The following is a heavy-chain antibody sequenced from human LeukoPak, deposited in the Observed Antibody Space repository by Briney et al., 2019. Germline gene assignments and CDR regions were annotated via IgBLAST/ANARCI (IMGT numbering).Heavy chain of an antibody. Sequence: KPSETLSLTCAVYGGSFSGYYWTWIRQPPGKGLEWIGEINHSGSTNYNPSLKSRVTVSVDTSKNQFSLKMTSVTAADTAVYYCARARGTEAIDYWSQGRSVTVSS. CDR3: ARARGTEAIDY. J-gene: IGHJ4*02. D-gene: IGHD6-25*01. CDR2: INHSGST. CDR1: GGSFSGYY. V-gene: IGHV4-34*01.